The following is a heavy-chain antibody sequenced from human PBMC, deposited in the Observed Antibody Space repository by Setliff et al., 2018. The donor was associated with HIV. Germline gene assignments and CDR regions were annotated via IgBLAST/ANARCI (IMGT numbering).Heavy chain of an antibody. J-gene: IGHJ6*03. CDR2: INTNTGNP. CDR1: GYTFTNYA. D-gene: IGHD3-16*01. Sequence: RASVKVSCKTSGYTFTNYALNWVRQAPGQGLEWMGWINTNTGNPTYAQGFTGRFVFSLDTSVSTAYLQISSLKAEDTAVYYCARPLGYYYYYMDVWGKGTTVTVSS. V-gene: IGHV7-4-1*02. CDR3: ARPLGYYYYYMDV.